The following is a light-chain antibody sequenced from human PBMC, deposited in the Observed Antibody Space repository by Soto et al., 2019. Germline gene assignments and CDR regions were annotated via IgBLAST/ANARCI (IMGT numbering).Light chain of an antibody. J-gene: IGKJ1*01. CDR1: QGISTW. CDR3: QQYNRYPRT. Sequence: DIQMTQFPSSVSASVGDRVNITCRASQGISTWLAWYQQKPERAPKSLIYGASRLQSGVPPRFSGSGSETDFTLTISSLQPEDFATYHCQQYNRYPRTFGQGTKVEIK. V-gene: IGKV1D-16*01. CDR2: GAS.